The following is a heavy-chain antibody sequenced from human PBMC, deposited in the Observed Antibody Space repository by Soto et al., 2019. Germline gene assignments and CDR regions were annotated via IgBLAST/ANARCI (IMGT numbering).Heavy chain of an antibody. CDR1: GGTFSSYA. V-gene: IGHV1-69*13. J-gene: IGHJ4*02. CDR2: LIPIFGTA. Sequence: SVKVSCKASGGTFSSYAISWVGQAPGQGLEWMGGLIPIFGTANYAQKFQGRVTITADESTSTAYMELSSLRSEDTAVYYCAREYSSTDWGQGTLVTVSS. D-gene: IGHD6-13*01. CDR3: AREYSSTD.